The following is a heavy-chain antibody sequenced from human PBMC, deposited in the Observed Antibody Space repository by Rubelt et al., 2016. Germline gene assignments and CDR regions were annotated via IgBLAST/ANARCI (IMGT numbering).Heavy chain of an antibody. CDR2: INAGNGNT. CDR1: GYTFTSYA. D-gene: IGHD5-18*01. Sequence: QVQLVQSGAEVKKPGASVKVSCKASGYTFTSYAMHWVRQAPGQRLEWMGWINAGNGNTKYSLKFQVRVTITRDTAASTAYMELSSLRSEDTAVYYCARSKDTAMVTDADWYFDLWGRGTLVTVSS. J-gene: IGHJ2*01. V-gene: IGHV1-3*01. CDR3: ARSKDTAMVTDADWYFDL.